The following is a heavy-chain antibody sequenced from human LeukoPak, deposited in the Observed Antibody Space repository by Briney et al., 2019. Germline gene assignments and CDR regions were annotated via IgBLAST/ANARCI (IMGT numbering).Heavy chain of an antibody. Sequence: AGGSLRLSCAASGFTFSSHAMNWVRQAPGKGMECVSAMDRNGGNTYYADSVRGRFTISRDNSKNTLYLQMGSLRPEDMSVYYCAGVGNGSATDLCGQGALVTVSS. CDR3: AGVGNGSATDL. J-gene: IGHJ5*02. D-gene: IGHD2-8*01. V-gene: IGHV3-64*02. CDR1: GFTFSSHA. CDR2: MDRNGGNT.